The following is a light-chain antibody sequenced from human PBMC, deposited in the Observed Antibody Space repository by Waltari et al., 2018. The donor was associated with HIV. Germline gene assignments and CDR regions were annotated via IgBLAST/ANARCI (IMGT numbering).Light chain of an antibody. CDR2: LGS. V-gene: IGKV2-28*01. Sequence: DIVMTQSPLSLPVTPGDPASLSCKSSQSLLHSIGYNYLDWYLQKPGQSPQLLIYLGSNRASGVPDRFSGSGSGTDFTLKISRVEAEDVGVYYCMQTLQTPTFGGGTKVEI. J-gene: IGKJ4*01. CDR1: QSLLHSIGYNY. CDR3: MQTLQTPT.